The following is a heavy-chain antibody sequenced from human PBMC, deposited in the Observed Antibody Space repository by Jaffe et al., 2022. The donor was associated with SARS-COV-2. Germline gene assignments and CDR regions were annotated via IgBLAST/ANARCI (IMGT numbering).Heavy chain of an antibody. CDR2: MSYDGGNE. Sequence: QVQLVESGGGVVQPGRSLRLSCAASGFTFSRSAMQWVRQAPGKGLEWVAVMSYDGGNEYHADSVKGRFTISRDNSKNTLFLQMNGLKAEDTAVYYCASGSYFDYWGQGTLVTVSS. CDR1: GFTFSRSA. CDR3: ASGSYFDY. V-gene: IGHV3-30-3*01. J-gene: IGHJ4*02. D-gene: IGHD1-26*01.